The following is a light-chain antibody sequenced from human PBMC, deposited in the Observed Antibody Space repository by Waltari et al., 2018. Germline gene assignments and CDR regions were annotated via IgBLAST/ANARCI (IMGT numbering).Light chain of an antibody. J-gene: IGLJ2*01. Sequence: QSVLTQPPSAAGTPGQRVTIPCSGSSSSIGSTYVYWYQQLPGTAPKLLIYTNNRRPSGVPDRFSDSKSGTSASLVISGLRSEDEADYYCAAWDDSLSGMVFGGGTKLTVL. CDR2: TNN. V-gene: IGLV1-47*02. CDR3: AAWDDSLSGMV. CDR1: SSSIGSTY.